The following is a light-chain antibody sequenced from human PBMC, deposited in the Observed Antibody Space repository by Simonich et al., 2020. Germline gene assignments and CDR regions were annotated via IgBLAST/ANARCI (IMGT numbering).Light chain of an antibody. Sequence: DIVMTQSPDSLAVSLGERATINCKSSQSVLYSSNNKNYLTWYQQKPGQPPKLLIYWESTRESGVPYQFSGSGSGTDFTLTISSLQAEDVAVYYCQQYYSTPTWTFGQGTKVEIK. CDR2: WES. CDR3: QQYYSTPTWT. J-gene: IGKJ1*01. CDR1: QSVLYSSNNKNY. V-gene: IGKV4-1*01.